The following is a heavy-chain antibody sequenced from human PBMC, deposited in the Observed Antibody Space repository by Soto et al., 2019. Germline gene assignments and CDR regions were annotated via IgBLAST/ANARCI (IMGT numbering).Heavy chain of an antibody. Sequence: GGSLRLSCAASGFTFTNYGMHWVRQAPGKGLEWVAVIWYDGSHESYADSVKGRFTISRDISRSTLYLHMSSLRAEDTALYFFARNHNYPGFRGHYYGDGGLDSWGPGTLVTVSS. D-gene: IGHD4-17*01. CDR2: IWYDGSHE. CDR3: ARNHNYPGFRGHYYGDGGLDS. V-gene: IGHV3-33*01. CDR1: GFTFTNYG. J-gene: IGHJ4*02.